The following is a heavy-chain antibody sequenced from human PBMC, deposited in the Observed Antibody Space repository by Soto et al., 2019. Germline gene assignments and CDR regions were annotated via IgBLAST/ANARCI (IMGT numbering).Heavy chain of an antibody. CDR2: ISGSGGNT. Sequence: GGSLRLSCAASGFTFSSYAMSWVRQAPGKGLEWVSAISGSGGNTYYADSVKGRFTISRDNAKNTLFLQMNSLRAEDSAVYYCAKEKEEDHRLWRYLDLWGRGTLVTVSS. J-gene: IGHJ2*01. CDR1: GFTFSSYA. V-gene: IGHV3-23*01. CDR3: AKEKEEDHRLWRYLDL. D-gene: IGHD3-10*01.